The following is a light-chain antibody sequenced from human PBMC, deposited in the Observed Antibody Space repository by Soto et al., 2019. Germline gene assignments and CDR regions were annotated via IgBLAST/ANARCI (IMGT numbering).Light chain of an antibody. V-gene: IGKV3-20*01. CDR2: DAT. CDR3: QQYGSSPYWT. J-gene: IGKJ1*01. CDR1: QSVSSRN. Sequence: EIVLTQSPGTVSLSPGERATLSCRASQSVSSRNLAWYQQKPGQTPRLLIYDATSRATGIPDRFSGSESGTDFTLTISRLEPEDFAVYYCQQYGSSPYWTFGQGTKVEIK.